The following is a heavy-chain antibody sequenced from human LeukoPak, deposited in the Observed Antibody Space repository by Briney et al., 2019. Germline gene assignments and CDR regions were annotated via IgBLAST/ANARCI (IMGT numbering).Heavy chain of an antibody. CDR1: GGTFSSYA. CDR2: IIPIFGIS. Sequence: SVQDSCKASGGTFSSYAISWVRQAPGQGREWMGRIIPIFGISNYAQKFQGRVTITADESTRTAYMELSSLRSEDRAVYYCARAGGYYAFWSGYPHWGPGTLVTVSS. J-gene: IGHJ4*02. CDR3: ARAGGYYAFWSGYPH. V-gene: IGHV1-69*15. D-gene: IGHD3-3*01.